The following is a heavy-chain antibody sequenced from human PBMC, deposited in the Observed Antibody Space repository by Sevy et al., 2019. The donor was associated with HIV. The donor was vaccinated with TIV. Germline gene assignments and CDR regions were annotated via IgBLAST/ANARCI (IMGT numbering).Heavy chain of an antibody. CDR3: ARTTSGWFDY. J-gene: IGHJ4*02. V-gene: IGHV6-1*01. CDR1: GDSVSSNSVA. D-gene: IGHD6-19*01. Sequence: KQSQTLSLTCAISGDSVSSNSVAWNWIRQSPSRGLEWLGRTYYRSTWRNDYAVSVKSRITINLDTSKNQFSLQLNSVTPEDTAVYYCARTTSGWFDYWGQGTPVTVSS. CDR2: TYYRSTWRN.